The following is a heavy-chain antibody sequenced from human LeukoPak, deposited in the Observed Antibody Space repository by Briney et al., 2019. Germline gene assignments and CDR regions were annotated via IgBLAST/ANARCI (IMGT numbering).Heavy chain of an antibody. CDR2: ISGSGGST. D-gene: IGHD3-10*01. J-gene: IGHJ4*02. CDR1: GFTFNSYA. CDR3: AKDSFGGFGEFSG. Sequence: GGSLRLSCAASGFTFNSYAMNWVRQAPGKGLEWVSAISGSGGSTYYADSVKGRFTISRDNSKNTLYLQMNSLRAEDTAVYYCAKDSFGGFGEFSGWGQGTLVTVSS. V-gene: IGHV3-23*01.